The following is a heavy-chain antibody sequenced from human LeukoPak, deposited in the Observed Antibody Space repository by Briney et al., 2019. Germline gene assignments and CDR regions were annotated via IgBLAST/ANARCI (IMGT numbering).Heavy chain of an antibody. Sequence: GGSLRLSCAASGFTFSSYDMHWVRQATGKGLEWVSAIGTAGDTYYPGSVKGRFTISRDNAKNSLYLQMNSLRAGDTAVYYCARCAPDFWSGGCYGMDVWGQGTTVTVSS. V-gene: IGHV3-13*01. CDR2: IGTAGDT. CDR1: GFTFSSYD. D-gene: IGHD3-3*01. J-gene: IGHJ6*02. CDR3: ARCAPDFWSGGCYGMDV.